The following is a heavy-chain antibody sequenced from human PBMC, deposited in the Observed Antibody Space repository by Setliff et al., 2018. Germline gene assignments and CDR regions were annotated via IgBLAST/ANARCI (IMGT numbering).Heavy chain of an antibody. J-gene: IGHJ3*02. CDR2: IHPSNSDT. Sequence: GESLKISCQGSGYSFTDYWIGWVRQMPGEGLEWMGIIHPSNSDTVYSPSFQGQVTISADRSTTTAYLQWSSLKASDTAIYYCARNRVALYDAFDIWGQGTMVTVSS. CDR3: ARNRVALYDAFDI. V-gene: IGHV5-51*01. CDR1: GYSFTDYW. D-gene: IGHD5-12*01.